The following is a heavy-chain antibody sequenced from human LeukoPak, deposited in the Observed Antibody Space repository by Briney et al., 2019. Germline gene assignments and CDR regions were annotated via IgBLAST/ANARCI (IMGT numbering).Heavy chain of an antibody. V-gene: IGHV3-48*02. J-gene: IGHJ4*02. D-gene: IGHD6-6*01. CDR3: ARVPRIAARTPFDY. CDR1: GFTVSSNY. Sequence: GGSLRLSCAASGFTVSSNYMNWVRQAPGKGLEWVSYISSSSSTIYYADSVKGRFTISRDNAKNSLYLQMNSLRDEDTAVYYCARVPRIAARTPFDYWGQGTLVTVSS. CDR2: ISSSSSTI.